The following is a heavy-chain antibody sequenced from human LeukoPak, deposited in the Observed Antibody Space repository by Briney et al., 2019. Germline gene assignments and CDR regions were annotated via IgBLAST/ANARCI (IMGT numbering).Heavy chain of an antibody. D-gene: IGHD3-10*01. J-gene: IGHJ5*02. V-gene: IGHV3-7*01. Sequence: PGGSLRLSCAASGFTFSSYAMSWARQAPGKGLEWVANIKQDGSEKYYVDSVKGRFTISRDNAKNSLYLQMNSLRAEDTAVYYCARDPITMVRGVWNWFDPWGQGTLVTVSS. CDR3: ARDPITMVRGVWNWFDP. CDR2: IKQDGSEK. CDR1: GFTFSSYA.